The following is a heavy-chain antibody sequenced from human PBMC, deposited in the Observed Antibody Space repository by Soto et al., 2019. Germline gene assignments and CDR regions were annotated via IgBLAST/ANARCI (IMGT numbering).Heavy chain of an antibody. CDR2: ISYDGSNK. Sequence: WGSLRLSCAASGFTFSSYGMHWVRQAPGKGLEWVAVISYDGSNKYYADSVKGRFTISRDNSKNTLYLQMNSLRAEDTAVYYCAKGYSGYDAAGDYWGQGTLVTVSS. V-gene: IGHV3-30*18. D-gene: IGHD5-12*01. J-gene: IGHJ4*02. CDR1: GFTFSSYG. CDR3: AKGYSGYDAAGDY.